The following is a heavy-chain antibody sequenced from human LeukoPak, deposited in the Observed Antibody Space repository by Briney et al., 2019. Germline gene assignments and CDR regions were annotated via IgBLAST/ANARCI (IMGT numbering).Heavy chain of an antibody. D-gene: IGHD6-19*01. Sequence: GSSVKVSCKASGGTFSSYAISWVRQAPGQGLEWMGGIIPIFGTANYAQKFQGRVTITADESTSTAYMELSSLRSEDTAVYYCARNLVGGSGSEGAEYFQHWGQGTLVTVSS. CDR3: ARNLVGGSGSEGAEYFQH. J-gene: IGHJ1*01. V-gene: IGHV1-69*01. CDR2: IIPIFGTA. CDR1: GGTFSSYA.